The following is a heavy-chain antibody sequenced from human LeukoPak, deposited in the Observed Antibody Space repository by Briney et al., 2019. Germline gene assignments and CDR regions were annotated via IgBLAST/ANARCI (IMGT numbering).Heavy chain of an antibody. CDR1: GFTFSSYG. CDR3: ATDVYYRDSTGYFDN. V-gene: IGHV3-30*02. Sequence: GGSLRLSCAASGFTFSSYGMHWVRQAPGKGLEWVTFIQYDGGNKNYADSVRGRFTISRGNSKNTLYLQMNSLRAEDTAVYYCATDVYYRDSTGYFDNWGQGTLVTVSS. J-gene: IGHJ4*03. CDR2: IQYDGGNK. D-gene: IGHD3-16*01.